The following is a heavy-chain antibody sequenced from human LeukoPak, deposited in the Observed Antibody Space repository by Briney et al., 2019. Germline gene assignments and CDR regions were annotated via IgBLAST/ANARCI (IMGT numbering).Heavy chain of an antibody. V-gene: IGHV3-30*02. Sequence: GGSLRLSCAASGFTFSNYGMHWVRQAPGKGLEWVAIIRYDGNNEYYADSVKGRFTVSRDSSKNTLYLQMNSLRAEDTAVYYCAKINIAAADEIYWGQGTLVTVSS. CDR3: AKINIAAADEIY. CDR1: GFTFSNYG. CDR2: IRYDGNNE. D-gene: IGHD6-13*01. J-gene: IGHJ4*02.